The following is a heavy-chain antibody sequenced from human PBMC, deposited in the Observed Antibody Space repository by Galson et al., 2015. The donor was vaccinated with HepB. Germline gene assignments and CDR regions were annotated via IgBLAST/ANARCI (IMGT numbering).Heavy chain of an antibody. CDR2: INHSGST. V-gene: IGHV4-34*01. CDR1: GGSFSGYY. D-gene: IGHD6-13*01. CDR3: ARGKPGDSIAAAGRSFDY. Sequence: ETLSLTCAVYGGSFSGYYWSWIRQPPGKGLEWIGEINHSGSTNYNPSLKSRVTISVDTSKNQFSLKLSSVPAADTAVYYCARGKPGDSIAAAGRSFDYWGQGTLVTVSS. J-gene: IGHJ4*02.